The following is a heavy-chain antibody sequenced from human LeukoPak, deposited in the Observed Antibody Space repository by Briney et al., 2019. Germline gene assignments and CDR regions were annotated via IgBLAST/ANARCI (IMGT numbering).Heavy chain of an antibody. J-gene: IGHJ4*02. CDR1: GLTFKNYV. V-gene: IGHV3-23*01. CDR3: AKDLGWELPAEAY. CDR2: IYGSGVKI. D-gene: IGHD1-26*01. Sequence: GGSLRLSCVASGLTFKNYVMNWVRQARGEGLEWLATIYGSGVKISYADSVKGRFTISRDNSNHPLYLQMNSLRAEDTAMYYCAKDLGWELPAEAYWGQGILVTVSS.